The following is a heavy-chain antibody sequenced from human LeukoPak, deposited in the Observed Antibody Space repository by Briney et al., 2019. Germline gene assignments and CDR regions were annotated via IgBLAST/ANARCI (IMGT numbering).Heavy chain of an antibody. CDR3: ARDADYGDYQGDY. D-gene: IGHD4-17*01. CDR2: IKQDGSEK. V-gene: IGHV3-7*01. CDR1: GFTISSYW. J-gene: IGHJ4*02. Sequence: PGGSLRLSCAASGFTISSYWMSWVRQAPGKGLEWVANIKQDGSEKYYVDSVKGRFTISRDNAKNSLYLQMNSLRAEDAAVYYCARDADYGDYQGDYWGQGTLVTVSS.